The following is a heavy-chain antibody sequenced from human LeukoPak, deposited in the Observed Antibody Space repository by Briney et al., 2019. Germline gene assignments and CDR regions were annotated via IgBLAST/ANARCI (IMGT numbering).Heavy chain of an antibody. D-gene: IGHD3-22*01. CDR1: GYTFTSYG. Sequence: ASVKVSGKASGYTFTSYGISWVRQAPGQGLEWMGWISAYNGNTNYAQKLQGRVTMTTDTSTSTAYMELRSLRSDDTAVYYCARGALQNYYDSSGYSQPSYFDYWGQGTLVTVSS. J-gene: IGHJ4*02. V-gene: IGHV1-18*01. CDR3: ARGALQNYYDSSGYSQPSYFDY. CDR2: ISAYNGNT.